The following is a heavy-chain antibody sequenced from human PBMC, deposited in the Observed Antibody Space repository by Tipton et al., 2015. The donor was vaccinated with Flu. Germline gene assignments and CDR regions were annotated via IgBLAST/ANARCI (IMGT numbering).Heavy chain of an antibody. J-gene: IGHJ3*02. D-gene: IGHD3-3*01. CDR2: IYPGDSDT. V-gene: IGHV5-51*01. Sequence: QLVQSGAEVKKPGESLKISCKGSGYSFTNYWIGWGRQMPGKGLEWMGIIYPGDSDTRYSPSFQGQVTISADKSISTASLQWSSLKASDTAMYYCVRQQGVGFWSGSDTVDIWGQGTMVTVSS. CDR3: VRQQGVGFWSGSDTVDI. CDR1: GYSFTNYW.